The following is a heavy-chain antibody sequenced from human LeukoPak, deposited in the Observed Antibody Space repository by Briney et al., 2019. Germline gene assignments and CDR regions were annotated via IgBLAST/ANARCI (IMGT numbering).Heavy chain of an antibody. V-gene: IGHV4-31*03. J-gene: IGHJ5*02. CDR1: GDSISGGDYY. D-gene: IGHD2-15*01. CDR3: ARAICPGGCCSWFDP. CDR2: SYYSGST. Sequence: SETLSLTCTVSGDSISGGDYYWGWIRQHPEKGLEWIGYSYYSGSTYYNPSLTSRVTISVDTSKNQFSLKLSSVTAADTAVYYCARAICPGGCCSWFDPWGQGTLVTVSS.